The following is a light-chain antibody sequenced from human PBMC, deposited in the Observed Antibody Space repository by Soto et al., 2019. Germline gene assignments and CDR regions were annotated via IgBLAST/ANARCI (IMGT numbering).Light chain of an antibody. CDR3: SSYTTSGSLV. CDR2: DVS. CDR1: SSDVGGYNY. Sequence: QSALTQPASVSGSPGQSITISCTGTSSDVGGYNYVSWYQQHPGKAPKLMIYDVSNRPSGVSNRFSGSKSGNTASLTISRLQAEDEADYYCSSYTTSGSLVFGGGTQLTVL. V-gene: IGLV2-14*01. J-gene: IGLJ2*01.